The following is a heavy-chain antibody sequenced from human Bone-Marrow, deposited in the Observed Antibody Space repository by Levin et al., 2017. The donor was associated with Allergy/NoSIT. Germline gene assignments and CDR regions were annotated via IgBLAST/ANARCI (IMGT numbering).Heavy chain of an antibody. J-gene: IGHJ3*02. CDR3: AREDGVVGATSAFDM. D-gene: IGHD1-26*01. Sequence: SGGSLRLSCAASGFSFSTYSMNWVRQAPGKGPEWVSSINSRSNYKYYADSVKGRFTISRDNAKNSLYLQMNSLRAEDTAVYYCAREDGVVGATSAFDMWGQGTMVTVSS. V-gene: IGHV3-21*01. CDR2: INSRSNYK. CDR1: GFSFSTYS.